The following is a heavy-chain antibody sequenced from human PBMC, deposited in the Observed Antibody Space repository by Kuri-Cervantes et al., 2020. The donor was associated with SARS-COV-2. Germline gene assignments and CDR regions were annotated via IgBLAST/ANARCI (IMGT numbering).Heavy chain of an antibody. Sequence: KVSCKGSGYSFTSYWISWVRQMPGKGLEWMGRIDPSDSYTNYSPSFQGHVTISADKSISTAYLQWSSLKASDTAMYYCARRYCSSTSCYNAFDIWGQETMVTVSS. J-gene: IGHJ3*02. CDR3: ARRYCSSTSCYNAFDI. CDR2: IDPSDSYT. D-gene: IGHD2-2*02. V-gene: IGHV5-10-1*01. CDR1: GYSFTSYW.